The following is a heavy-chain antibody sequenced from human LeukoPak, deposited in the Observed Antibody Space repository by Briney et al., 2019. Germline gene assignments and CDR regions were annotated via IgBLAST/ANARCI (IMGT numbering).Heavy chain of an antibody. V-gene: IGHV1-18*01. D-gene: IGHD3-10*01. Sequence: RASVKVSCKASGYTFTSYGISWVRQAPGQGLEWMGWIGAYNGNTNYAQKLQGRVTMTTNTSTSTAYMELRSLRSDDTAVYYCARGALYYYGSGSYDYWGQGTLVTVSS. CDR1: GYTFTSYG. CDR2: IGAYNGNT. CDR3: ARGALYYYGSGSYDY. J-gene: IGHJ4*02.